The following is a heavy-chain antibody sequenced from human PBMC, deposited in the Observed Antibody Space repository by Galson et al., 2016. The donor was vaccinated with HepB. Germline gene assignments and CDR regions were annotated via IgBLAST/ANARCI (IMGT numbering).Heavy chain of an antibody. V-gene: IGHV3-7*03. D-gene: IGHD3-16*01. CDR2: IKQDRSEK. CDR3: GKHGGFDY. Sequence: SLRLSCAASGFTFSSYWMNWVRQAPGKGLEWVANIKQDRSEKYYVDSVKGRFTISRDNSKNTLYLYMNNLTAGDTAIYYCGKHGGFDYWGQGALVTVSS. CDR1: GFTFSSYW. J-gene: IGHJ4*02.